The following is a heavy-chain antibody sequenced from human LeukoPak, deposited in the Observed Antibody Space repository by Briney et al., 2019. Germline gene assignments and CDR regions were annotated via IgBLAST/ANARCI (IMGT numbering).Heavy chain of an antibody. Sequence: SETLSLTCAVYGGSFSGYYWSWIRQPPGKGLEWIGEINHSGSTNYNPSLKSRVTISEDTSKNQFSLKLSSVTAADTAVYYCARDRGRNNYYYGLDVWGQGTTVTVSS. CDR1: GGSFSGYY. D-gene: IGHD2/OR15-2a*01. CDR2: INHSGST. V-gene: IGHV4-34*01. J-gene: IGHJ6*02. CDR3: ARDRGRNNYYYGLDV.